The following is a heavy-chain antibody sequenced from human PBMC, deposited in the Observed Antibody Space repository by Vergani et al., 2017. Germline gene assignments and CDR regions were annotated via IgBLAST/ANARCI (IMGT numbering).Heavy chain of an antibody. CDR2: IDPSDSYT. V-gene: IGHV5-10-1*01. J-gene: IGHJ3*02. CDR3: ARPGYDILTGYENDAFDI. D-gene: IGHD3-9*01. Sequence: EVQLVQSGAEVKKPGESLRISCKGSGYSFTSYWISWVRQMPGKGLEWMGRIDPSDSYTNYSPSFQGHVTISADKSFSTAYLQWSSVKASDTAMYYCARPGYDILTGYENDAFDIWGQGTMVTVSS. CDR1: GYSFTSYW.